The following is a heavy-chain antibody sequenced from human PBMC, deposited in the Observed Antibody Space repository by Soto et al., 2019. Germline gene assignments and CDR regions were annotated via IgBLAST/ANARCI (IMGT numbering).Heavy chain of an antibody. CDR3: ARLYGLDAFDF. D-gene: IGHD3-16*02. CDR2: IFYSGST. V-gene: IGHV4-59*08. J-gene: IGHJ3*01. Sequence: QVQLQESGPGLVKPSETLSLTCTVSGGSISSYYWSWIRQPPGKGLEWIGYIFYSGSTNDNPSLKSRVTISVDTSKNQFSLKLSSVTAADAAVYYCARLYGLDAFDFWGQGTMVTVSS. CDR1: GGSISSYY.